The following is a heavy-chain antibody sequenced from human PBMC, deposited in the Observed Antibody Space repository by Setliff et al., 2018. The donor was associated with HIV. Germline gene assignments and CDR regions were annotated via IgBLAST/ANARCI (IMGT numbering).Heavy chain of an antibody. J-gene: IGHJ4*02. D-gene: IGHD3-3*01. CDR1: GDSFTDYW. V-gene: IGHV5-51*01. CDR2: IYPGDSNV. CDR3: KVLTYYNFWSTNDYFDS. Sequence: GESLKISCKGSGDSFTDYWIAWVRQRPGKGLEWMGVIYPGDSNVRYRPSFQGHVTISADRSISTAYLQWSGLKASDTGLYYCKVLTYYNFWSTNDYFDSWGQGTLVTVSS.